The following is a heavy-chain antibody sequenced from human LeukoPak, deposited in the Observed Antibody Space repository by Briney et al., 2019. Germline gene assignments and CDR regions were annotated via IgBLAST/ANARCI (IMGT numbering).Heavy chain of an antibody. CDR1: GYTFTGYY. J-gene: IGHJ4*02. CDR2: INPNSGGT. CDR3: AREGDSSSTEFDY. Sequence: TSVKVSCKASGYTFTGYYMHWVRQAPGQGLEWMGWINPNSGGTNYAQKFQGRVTMTRDTSISTAYMELSRLRSDDTAVYYCAREGDSSSTEFDYWGQGTPVTVSS. V-gene: IGHV1-2*02. D-gene: IGHD6-6*01.